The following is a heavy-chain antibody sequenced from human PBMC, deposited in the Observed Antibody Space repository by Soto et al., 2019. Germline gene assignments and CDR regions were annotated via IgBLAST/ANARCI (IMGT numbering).Heavy chain of an antibody. CDR3: AKDQTDVTLFDY. J-gene: IGHJ4*02. Sequence: GSLRLSCAASGFSFSSLAMSWVRQAPGKGLEWVSSISGRGVDTLYADSVKGRFTISRDNSRNTLYLQVNSLRAEDTAIYYCAKDQTDVTLFDYWGQGTLVTVSS. CDR2: ISGRGVDT. CDR1: GFSFSSLA. V-gene: IGHV3-23*01. D-gene: IGHD2-21*02.